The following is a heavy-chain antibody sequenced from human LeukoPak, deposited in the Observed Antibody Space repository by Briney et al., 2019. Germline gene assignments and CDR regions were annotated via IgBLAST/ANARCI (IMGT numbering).Heavy chain of an antibody. CDR2: INHSGST. CDR3: ARGQWGGLFDY. CDR1: GVSFSGYY. J-gene: IGHJ4*02. D-gene: IGHD2-21*02. Sequence: SETLSLTCAVYGVSFSGYYWSWVRQPPGKGLEWIGEINHSGSTNYNPSLKSRVTISVDTSKNQFSLKLSSVTAADTAVYYCARGQWGGLFDYWGQGTLVTVSS. V-gene: IGHV4-34*01.